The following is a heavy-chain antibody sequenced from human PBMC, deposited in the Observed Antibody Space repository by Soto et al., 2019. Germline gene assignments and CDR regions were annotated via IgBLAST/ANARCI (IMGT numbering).Heavy chain of an antibody. CDR1: GGSFSGYY. D-gene: IGHD2-2*01. J-gene: IGHJ5*02. CDR3: ARVKGCSSTSCPNWFDP. CDR2: INHSGST. Sequence: QVQLQQWGAGLLKPSETLSLTCAVYGGSFSGYYWSWIRQPPGKGLEWIGEINHSGSTNYNPSLKSRVTISVDTSKNQFSLKLSSVTAADTAVYYCARVKGCSSTSCPNWFDPWGQGTLVTVSS. V-gene: IGHV4-34*01.